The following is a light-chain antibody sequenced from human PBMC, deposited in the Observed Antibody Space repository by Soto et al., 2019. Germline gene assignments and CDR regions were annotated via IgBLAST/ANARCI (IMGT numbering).Light chain of an antibody. Sequence: EFVFTQSSFTLSLSPGERATLSCRASQSVTTYLAWYQQKPGQAPRLLIYDASTRATGIPARFSGSGSGTDFTLTISSLQPEDFAVYYCQHRRNWPPELSFGGGTKVDIK. V-gene: IGKV3-11*01. CDR3: QHRRNWPPELS. J-gene: IGKJ4*01. CDR1: QSVTTY. CDR2: DAS.